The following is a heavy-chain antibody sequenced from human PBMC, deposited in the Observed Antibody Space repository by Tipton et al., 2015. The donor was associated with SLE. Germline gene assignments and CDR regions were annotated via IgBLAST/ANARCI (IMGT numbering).Heavy chain of an antibody. J-gene: IGHJ4*02. CDR3: NSEDV. Sequence: RSLRLSCTASGFTFGDYAMTWVRQAPGKGLEWVGFIRSKDYGGTAEYAASVRGRFTISRNDSKSIAYLEMNSLTTDDTAVYYCNSEDVWGQGTLVTVSS. V-gene: IGHV3-49*04. D-gene: IGHD6-6*01. CDR1: GFTFGDYA. CDR2: IRSKDYGGTA.